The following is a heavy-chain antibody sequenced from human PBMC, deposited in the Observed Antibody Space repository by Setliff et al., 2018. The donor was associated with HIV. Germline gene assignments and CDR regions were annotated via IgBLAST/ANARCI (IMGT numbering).Heavy chain of an antibody. CDR1: GGSFSGYY. D-gene: IGHD3-3*01. J-gene: IGHJ4*02. CDR2: IYYSGNS. V-gene: IGHV4-34*01. Sequence: SETLSLTCAVYGGSFSGYYWSWIRQTPGKGLEWIGSIYYSGNSYHNPSLQSRVTISVDTSKNQFSLKLSSVSAADAAVYYCARRGSSGDPWSGSHYLYYFDCWGQGTLVTVSS. CDR3: ARRGSSGDPWSGSHYLYYFDC.